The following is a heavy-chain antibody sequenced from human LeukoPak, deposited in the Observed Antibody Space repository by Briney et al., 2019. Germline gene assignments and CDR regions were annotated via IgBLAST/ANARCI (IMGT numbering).Heavy chain of an antibody. V-gene: IGHV3-9*01. CDR2: ISWNSGSI. Sequence: GGSLRLSCAASGFNFDDYAMHWVRQAPGKGLEWVSGISWNSGSIDYADSVKGRFTISRDNAKNSLYLQMNSLRAEDTALYYCAKAPYSSGRYNWFDPWGQGTLVTVSS. D-gene: IGHD6-19*01. J-gene: IGHJ5*02. CDR1: GFNFDDYA. CDR3: AKAPYSSGRYNWFDP.